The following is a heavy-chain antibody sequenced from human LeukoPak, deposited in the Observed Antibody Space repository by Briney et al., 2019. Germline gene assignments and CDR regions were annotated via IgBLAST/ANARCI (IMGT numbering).Heavy chain of an antibody. Sequence: ASVKVSCKASGGTFSSYAICWVRQAPGQGLEWMGGIIPIFGTANYAQKFQGRVTIIADESTSTAYMELSSLRSEDTAVYYCARDEHGDYTQYFDYWGQGTLVTVSS. CDR1: GGTFSSYA. CDR2: IIPIFGTA. J-gene: IGHJ4*02. CDR3: ARDEHGDYTQYFDY. D-gene: IGHD4-17*01. V-gene: IGHV1-69*13.